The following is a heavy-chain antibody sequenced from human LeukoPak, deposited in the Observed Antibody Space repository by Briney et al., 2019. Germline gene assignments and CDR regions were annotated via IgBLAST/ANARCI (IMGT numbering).Heavy chain of an antibody. CDR1: GDSIRSGTNY. V-gene: IGHV4-61*02. D-gene: IGHD5-12*01. Sequence: TLSLTCSVSGDSIRSGTNYWRWIRQPAGKGLEWIGRIYTSGSTSYHPSLKSRVTISVDTSKNQFSLKLTSVTAADTAVYCCARGGGATRIDYWGQGTLVTVSS. CDR3: ARGGGATRIDY. J-gene: IGHJ4*02. CDR2: IYTSGST.